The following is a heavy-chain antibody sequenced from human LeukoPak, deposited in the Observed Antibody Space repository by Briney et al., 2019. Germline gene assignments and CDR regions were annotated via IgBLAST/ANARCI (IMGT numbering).Heavy chain of an antibody. Sequence: PGGSLRLSCGASGFTFKSYGMHWVRQAPGKGLEWVAVISYDGSNKYYADSVKGRFTISRDNSKNTLYLQMNSLRAEDTAVYYCAKSRWPTVTRYYFDYWGQGTLVTVSS. CDR2: ISYDGSNK. D-gene: IGHD4-17*01. J-gene: IGHJ4*02. CDR3: AKSRWPTVTRYYFDY. V-gene: IGHV3-30*18. CDR1: GFTFKSYG.